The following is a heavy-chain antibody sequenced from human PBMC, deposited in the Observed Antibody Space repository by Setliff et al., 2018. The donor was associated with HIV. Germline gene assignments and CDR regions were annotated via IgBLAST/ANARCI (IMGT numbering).Heavy chain of an antibody. J-gene: IGHJ6*04. Sequence: PSETLSLTCTVSGGSITSGGYYWSWIRQHPGKGLEWIGYIVYSGRTYHNPSLKSRVSISVDASKNQFSLRLSSVTAADTAVYYCARDEIGVWGKGTTVTVSS. CDR3: ARDEIGV. V-gene: IGHV4-31*03. CDR2: IVYSGRT. CDR1: GGSITSGGYY.